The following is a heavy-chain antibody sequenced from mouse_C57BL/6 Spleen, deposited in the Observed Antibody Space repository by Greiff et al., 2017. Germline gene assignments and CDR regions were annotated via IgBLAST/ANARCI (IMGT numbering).Heavy chain of an antibody. D-gene: IGHD2-4*01. CDR1: GFPITSGYY. V-gene: IGHV12-3*01. CDR2: ITHSGET. CDR3: AGAPYDYDPYWYFDV. Sequence: QVQLKESGPGLVKPSQSLFLTCSITGFPITSGYYWIWIRQSPGKPLEWMGYITHSGETFYNPSLQSPISITRETSKNQFFLLLNSVTTEDTAMYYCAGAPYDYDPYWYFDVWGTGTTVTVSS. J-gene: IGHJ1*03.